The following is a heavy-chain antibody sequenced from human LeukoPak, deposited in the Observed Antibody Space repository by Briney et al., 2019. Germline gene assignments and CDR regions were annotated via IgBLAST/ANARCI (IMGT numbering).Heavy chain of an antibody. V-gene: IGHV1-2*04. CDR2: INPNSGGT. J-gene: IGHJ5*02. CDR1: GYTFTGYY. D-gene: IGHD3-3*01. Sequence: ASVKVSCKASGYTFTGYYIHWVRQAPGQGLDWMGWINPNSGGTNYAQKFQGWVTMTRDTSISTAYMELSRLRSDDTAVYYCARVPLRGVATNWFDPWGQGTLVTVSS. CDR3: ARVPLRGVATNWFDP.